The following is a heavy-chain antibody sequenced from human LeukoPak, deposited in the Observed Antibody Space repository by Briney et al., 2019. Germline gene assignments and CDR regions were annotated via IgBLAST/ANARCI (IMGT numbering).Heavy chain of an antibody. CDR3: AREGRITIFGVVIPGAFDI. D-gene: IGHD3-3*01. CDR2: IYTSGST. Sequence: PSETLSLTCTVSGGSISSYYWSWIRQPAGKGLEWIGRIYTSGSTNYNPSLKSRVTMSVDTSKNQFSLKLSSVTAADTAVYYCAREGRITIFGVVIPGAFDIWGQGTMVTVSS. V-gene: IGHV4-4*07. J-gene: IGHJ3*02. CDR1: GGSISSYY.